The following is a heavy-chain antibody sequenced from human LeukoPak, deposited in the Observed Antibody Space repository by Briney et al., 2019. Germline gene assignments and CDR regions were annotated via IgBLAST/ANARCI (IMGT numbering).Heavy chain of an antibody. Sequence: ASVKVSCKASGYTFTSYYMHWVRQAPGQGLEWMGIINPSGGSTSYAQKFQGRLSMTRDMSTSTVYMELSSLRSEDTAVYYCARTFYEQMPHFDYWGQGTLVTVSS. D-gene: IGHD3-16*01. J-gene: IGHJ4*02. CDR1: GYTFTSYY. CDR2: INPSGGST. CDR3: ARTFYEQMPHFDY. V-gene: IGHV1-46*01.